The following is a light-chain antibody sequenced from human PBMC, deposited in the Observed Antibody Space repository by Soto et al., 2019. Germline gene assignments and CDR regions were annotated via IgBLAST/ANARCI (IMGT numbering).Light chain of an antibody. Sequence: QSALTQPASVSGSPGQSITISCTGTSSDVGGYDFVSWYQQHPGKAPKLMIYQVRNRPSGVSDRFSGSKSGNTASLTISGLQAEDEADYYCSSYTSSSTLLYLFGTGTKVTV. CDR3: SSYTSSSTLLYL. V-gene: IGLV2-14*01. CDR2: QVR. CDR1: SSDVGGYDF. J-gene: IGLJ1*01.